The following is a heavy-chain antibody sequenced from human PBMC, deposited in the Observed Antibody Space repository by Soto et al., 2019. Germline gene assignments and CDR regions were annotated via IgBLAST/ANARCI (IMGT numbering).Heavy chain of an antibody. CDR3: ARGSSSADDAFDI. D-gene: IGHD6-6*01. Sequence: SVKVSCKASGYTLTSYDINWVRQATGQGLEWMGWMNPNSGNTGYAQKFQGRVTMTRNTSISTAYMELSSLRSEDTAVYYCARGSSSADDAFDIWGQGTMVTVSS. J-gene: IGHJ3*02. CDR2: MNPNSGNT. CDR1: GYTLTSYD. V-gene: IGHV1-8*01.